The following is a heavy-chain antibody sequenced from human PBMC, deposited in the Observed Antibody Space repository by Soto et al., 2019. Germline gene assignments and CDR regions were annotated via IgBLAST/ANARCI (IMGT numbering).Heavy chain of an antibody. V-gene: IGHV4-31*03. J-gene: IGHJ5*02. Sequence: TSETLSLTCSVSGDSISSVNHYWNWIRQHPGKGLEWIGYIYYSGSTYYNPSLKSRVTLSVDTSKNQFSLNLRSVTAADTAVYYCARMAEVRWLGPWGQGTRVTVSS. CDR3: ARMAEVRWLGP. D-gene: IGHD3-10*01. CDR2: IYYSGST. CDR1: GDSISSVNHY.